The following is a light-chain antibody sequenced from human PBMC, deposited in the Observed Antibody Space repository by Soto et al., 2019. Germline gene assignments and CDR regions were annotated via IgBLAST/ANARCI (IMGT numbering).Light chain of an antibody. CDR2: WAS. Sequence: IVMTQSPDSLGVSLGERATINCKSSQSVLSTSNNKNYLAWYQQKPGQPPKLLIYWASTRESGVPDRFSGSGSGTDFTLTISDLQAEDVAVYFCQHYYSTPPTFGQGTKVEIK. CDR1: QSVLSTSNNKNY. J-gene: IGKJ1*01. V-gene: IGKV4-1*01. CDR3: QHYYSTPPT.